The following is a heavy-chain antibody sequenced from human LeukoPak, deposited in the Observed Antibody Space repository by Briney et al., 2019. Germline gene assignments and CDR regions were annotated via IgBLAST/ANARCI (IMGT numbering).Heavy chain of an antibody. CDR3: TTAWSIAVAALPRYAFDI. Sequence: GGSLRLSCAASGFTFSNAWMSWVRQAPGKGLEWVGRIKSKTDGGTTDYAAPVKGRFTISRDDSKNTLYLQMNSPKTEDTAVYYCTTAWSIAVAALPRYAFDIWGQGTMVTVSS. CDR1: GFTFSNAW. D-gene: IGHD6-19*01. V-gene: IGHV3-15*01. CDR2: IKSKTDGGTT. J-gene: IGHJ3*02.